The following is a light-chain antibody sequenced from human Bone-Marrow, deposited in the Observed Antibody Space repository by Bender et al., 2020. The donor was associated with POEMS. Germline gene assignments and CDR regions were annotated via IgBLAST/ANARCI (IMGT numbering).Light chain of an antibody. CDR3: QSADSSETYVI. J-gene: IGLJ2*01. CDR2: KDS. Sequence: SYELTQPHSLSVSPGQTARITCSGDALPKRYTYWYQQKPGQVPVLMIYKDSERPSGIPERFSGSSSGTTVTLTISGVQAEDEADYYCQSADSSETYVIFGGGTKLTVL. CDR1: ALPKRY. V-gene: IGLV3-25*03.